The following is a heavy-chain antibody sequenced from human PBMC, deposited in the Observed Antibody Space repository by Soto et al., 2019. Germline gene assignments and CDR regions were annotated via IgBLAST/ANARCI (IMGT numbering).Heavy chain of an antibody. CDR1: GGSISSYY. CDR3: ARHGGSSGWYVFDY. Sequence: PSETLSLTCTVSGGSISSYYWSWIRQPPGKGLEWIGYIYYSGSTNYNPSLKSRVTISVDTSKNQFSLKLSPVTAADTAVYYCARHGGSSGWYVFDYWGQGTLVTVSS. V-gene: IGHV4-59*08. CDR2: IYYSGST. D-gene: IGHD6-19*01. J-gene: IGHJ4*02.